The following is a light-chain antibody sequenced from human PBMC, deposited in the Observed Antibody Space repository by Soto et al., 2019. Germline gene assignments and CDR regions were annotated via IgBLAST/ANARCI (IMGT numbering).Light chain of an antibody. V-gene: IGKV3-11*01. CDR1: ETIRNL. Sequence: EIVLTQSPATLSLSPGEGATLSCRASETIRNLLAWYQQRPGQAPRLLIYDAFSRAPGIPARFSGGGSGTDFTLTIRSLEPEDFGVYYCQQRHNWPITCGQGTRLEIK. CDR3: QQRHNWPIT. J-gene: IGKJ5*01. CDR2: DAF.